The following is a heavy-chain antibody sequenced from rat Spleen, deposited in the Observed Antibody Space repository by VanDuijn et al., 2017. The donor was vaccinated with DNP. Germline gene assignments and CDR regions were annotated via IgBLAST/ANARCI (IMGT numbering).Heavy chain of an antibody. CDR3: ARSGYNTDYYHLGAY. D-gene: IGHD1-6*01. CDR1: GYSITSNY. V-gene: IGHV3-1*01. J-gene: IGHJ3*01. Sequence: EVQLQESGPGLVTPSQSLSLTCSVTGYSITSNYWAWIRKFPGNEMEWMGYISYSGTTRYNPSLKSRISITRDTSKNQFFLQLNSVTTEDTATYYCARSGYNTDYYHLGAYWGQGTLVTVSS. CDR2: ISYSGTT.